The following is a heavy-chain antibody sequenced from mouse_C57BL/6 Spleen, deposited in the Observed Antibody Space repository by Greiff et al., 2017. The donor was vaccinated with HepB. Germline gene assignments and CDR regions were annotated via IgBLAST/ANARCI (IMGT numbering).Heavy chain of an antibody. CDR3: ARHKSSTGPQYAMDY. Sequence: EVQVVESGGGLVKPGGSLKLSCAASGFTFSSYTMSWVRQTPEKRLEWVATISGGGGNTYYPDSVKGRFTISRDNAKNTLYLQMSSLRSEDTALYYCARHKSSTGPQYAMDYWGQGTSVTVSS. D-gene: IGHD2-1*01. CDR1: GFTFSSYT. V-gene: IGHV5-9*01. CDR2: ISGGGGNT. J-gene: IGHJ4*01.